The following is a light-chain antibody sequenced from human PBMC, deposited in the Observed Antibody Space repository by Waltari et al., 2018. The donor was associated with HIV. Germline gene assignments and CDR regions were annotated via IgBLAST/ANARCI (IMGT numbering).Light chain of an antibody. J-gene: IGKJ2*01. CDR3: QQFDTSPPNT. CDR1: QRLDRSN. V-gene: IGKV3-20*01. CDR2: GAS. Sequence: EIALPQSPGTLSLSPGDPAPLSCRASQRLDRSNFIAWYQQKPGQAPRLLIYGASSRATGIPDRFSGSGSRTDFTLTISGLEPEDCAVYYCQQFDTSPPNTFGQGTKLEIK.